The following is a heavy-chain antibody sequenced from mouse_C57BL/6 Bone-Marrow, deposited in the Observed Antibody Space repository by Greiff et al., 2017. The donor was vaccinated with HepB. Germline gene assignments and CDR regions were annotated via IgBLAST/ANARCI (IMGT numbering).Heavy chain of an antibody. V-gene: IGHV5-6*01. CDR1: GFTFSSYG. CDR3: ARHRLGGWFAY. J-gene: IGHJ3*01. D-gene: IGHD4-1*01. Sequence: EVHLVESGGDLVKPGGSLKLSCAASGFTFSSYGMSWVRQTPDKRLEWVATISSGGSYTYYPDSVKGRFTISRDNAKNTLYLQMSSLKSEDTAMYYCARHRLGGWFAYWGRGAVVTVSA. CDR2: ISSGGSYT.